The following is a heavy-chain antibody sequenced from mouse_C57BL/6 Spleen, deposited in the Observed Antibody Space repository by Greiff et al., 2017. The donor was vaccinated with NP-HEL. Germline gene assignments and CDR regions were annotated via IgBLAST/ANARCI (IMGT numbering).Heavy chain of an antibody. Sequence: EVKLVESGPVLVKPGASVKMSCKASGYTFTDYYMNWVKQSHGKSLEWIGVINPYNGGTSYNQKFKGKATLTVDKSSSTAYMELNSLTSEDSAVYYCARSDYYGSSSWYFDVWGTGTTVTVSS. CDR2: INPYNGGT. CDR1: GYTFTDYY. CDR3: ARSDYYGSSSWYFDV. J-gene: IGHJ1*03. D-gene: IGHD1-1*01. V-gene: IGHV1-19*01.